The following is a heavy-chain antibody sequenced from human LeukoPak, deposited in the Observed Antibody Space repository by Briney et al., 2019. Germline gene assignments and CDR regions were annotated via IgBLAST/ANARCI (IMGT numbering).Heavy chain of an antibody. V-gene: IGHV3-23*01. J-gene: IGHJ4*02. CDR2: ISGSGGST. CDR1: GFTFSSYA. D-gene: IGHD3-22*01. CDR3: AKDHSGGYYYFDY. Sequence: GGSLRLSCAASGFTFSSYAMSWVRQAPGKGLEWVSVISGSGGSTYYADSVKGRFTISRDNSKNTLYLQMNSLRAEDTAVYYCAKDHSGGYYYFDYWGQGTPVTVSS.